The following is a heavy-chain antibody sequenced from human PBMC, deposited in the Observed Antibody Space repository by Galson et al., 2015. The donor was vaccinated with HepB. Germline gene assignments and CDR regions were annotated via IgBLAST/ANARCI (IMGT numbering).Heavy chain of an antibody. D-gene: IGHD3-22*01. J-gene: IGHJ4*02. CDR2: SRNKANSHTT. CDR3: IRVVVGSLTSDHYDAY. V-gene: IGHV3-72*01. Sequence: SLRLSCAASGFTFSDYYVDWVRQAPGKGLEWVGRSRNKANSHTTEYAASVKGRFTTSRDESQNSVHLQMNSLKIEDTAVYYCIRVVVGSLTSDHYDAYWGQGIPVTVSS. CDR1: GFTFSDYY.